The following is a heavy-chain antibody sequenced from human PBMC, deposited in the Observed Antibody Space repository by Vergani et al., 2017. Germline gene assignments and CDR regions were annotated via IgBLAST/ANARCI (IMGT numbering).Heavy chain of an antibody. Sequence: QVQLQQWGAGLLKPSETLYLTRGVYGGSFSGYYWSWIRQPPGKGLEWIGEINHSRTTNYNPSLKSGVTISADTSKNQFSLKLTSMTAADTAVYYCARRVIYSSSWYFDYWGQGTLVTVSS. CDR3: ARRVIYSSSWYFDY. V-gene: IGHV4-34*01. CDR1: GGSFSGYY. J-gene: IGHJ4*02. CDR2: INHSRTT. D-gene: IGHD6-13*01.